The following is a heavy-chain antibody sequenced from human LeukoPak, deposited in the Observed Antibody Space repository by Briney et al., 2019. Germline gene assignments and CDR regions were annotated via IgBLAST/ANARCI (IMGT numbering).Heavy chain of an antibody. D-gene: IGHD2-2*01. CDR3: ARGPRYCSSTSCRRFDY. V-gene: IGHV4-59*11. Sequence: SETLSLTCSVSSVSISSHDWSWVRQSPGKGLEWIGYSHSSGDTSYNPSLKSRVTISVDTSKNQFSLKLSSVTAADTAVYYCARGPRYCSSTSCRRFDYWGQGTLVTVSS. J-gene: IGHJ4*02. CDR1: SVSISSHD. CDR2: SHSSGDT.